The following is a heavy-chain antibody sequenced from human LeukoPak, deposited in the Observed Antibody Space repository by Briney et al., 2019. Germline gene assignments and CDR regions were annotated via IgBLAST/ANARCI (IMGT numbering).Heavy chain of an antibody. V-gene: IGHV4-4*07. J-gene: IGHJ4*02. CDR2: IYTSGST. D-gene: IGHD3-10*01. CDR1: GGSISSYY. Sequence: SETLSLTCTVSGGSISSYYWSWIRQPAGKGLEWIGRIYTSGSTNYNPSLKSRVTMSVDTSKNQFSLKLSSVTAADTAMYYCARRRYGSGSYYFDYWGQGTLVTVSS. CDR3: ARRRYGSGSYYFDY.